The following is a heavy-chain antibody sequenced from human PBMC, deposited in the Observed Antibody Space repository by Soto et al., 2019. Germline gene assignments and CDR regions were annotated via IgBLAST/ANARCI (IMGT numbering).Heavy chain of an antibody. D-gene: IGHD2-2*01. CDR2: INPLSGIP. CDR3: AAPACAATWCAPSHNLDH. Sequence: QVQLVQSGAEVKKPESSVKVSCKTSGGTFVRHVISWVRQAPGQGPEWMGKINPLSGIPNYAQKFQDRVTFTADTESSTAYMELSSLRSDHTAVYYCAAPACAATWCAPSHNLDHWGQGTLVTVSS. CDR1: GGTFVRHV. J-gene: IGHJ4*02. V-gene: IGHV1-69*09.